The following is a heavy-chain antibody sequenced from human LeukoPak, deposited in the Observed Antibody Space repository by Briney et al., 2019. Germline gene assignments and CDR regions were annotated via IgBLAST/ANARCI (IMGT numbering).Heavy chain of an antibody. CDR1: GYTFTGYY. D-gene: IGHD3-22*01. CDR2: INPNSGGT. V-gene: IGHV1-2*02. J-gene: IGHJ4*02. CDR3: ARDYYDSSGYYARLGY. Sequence: ASVKVSCKASGYTFTGYYMHWVRQAPGQGLEWMGWINPNSGGTNYAQKFQGRVTMTRDTSISTAYMELSRLRSDDTAVYYCARDYYDSSGYYARLGYWGQGTLVTVSS.